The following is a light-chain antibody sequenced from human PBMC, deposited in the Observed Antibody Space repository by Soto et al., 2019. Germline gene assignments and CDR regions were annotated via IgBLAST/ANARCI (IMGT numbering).Light chain of an antibody. CDR3: QSYDDSLSGHVV. Sequence: QSVLTQPPSVSWAPGQGVTISCTGGSSDIGEGYVDHWYQQLPGTAPKLLIYGNNNRPSGVPDRFSGSKSGPSASLAITGLQAEDEADYYCQSYDDSLSGHVVFGGGTKVTVL. V-gene: IGLV1-40*01. CDR2: GNN. CDR1: SSDIGEGYV. J-gene: IGLJ2*01.